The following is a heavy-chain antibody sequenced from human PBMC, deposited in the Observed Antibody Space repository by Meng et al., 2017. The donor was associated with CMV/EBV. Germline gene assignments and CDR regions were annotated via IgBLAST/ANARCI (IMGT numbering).Heavy chain of an antibody. CDR3: ARAATSIYYDFWSGYYISPFLSHYYYYGMDV. CDR2: ISSSSSYI. CDR1: GFTFSSYS. Sequence: GESLKISCAASGFTFSSYSMNWVRQAPGKGLEWVSSISSSSSYIYYADSVKGRFTISRDNAKNSLYLQMNSLRAEDTAVYYCARAATSIYYDFWSGYYISPFLSHYYYYGMDVWGQGTTVTVSS. J-gene: IGHJ6*02. D-gene: IGHD3-3*01. V-gene: IGHV3-21*04.